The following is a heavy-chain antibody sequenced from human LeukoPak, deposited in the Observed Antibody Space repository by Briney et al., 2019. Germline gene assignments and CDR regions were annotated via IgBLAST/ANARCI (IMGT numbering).Heavy chain of an antibody. CDR3: ARDYYDFWSGPKQVYYYYYMDV. D-gene: IGHD3-3*01. V-gene: IGHV1-69*13. CDR2: IIPIFGTA. Sequence: ASVKVSCKASGGTFSSYAISWVRQAPGQGLEWMGGIIPIFGTANYAKKFQGRVTITADESTSTAYMELSSLRSEDTAVYYCARDYYDFWSGPKQVYYYYYMDVWGKGTTVTVSS. CDR1: GGTFSSYA. J-gene: IGHJ6*03.